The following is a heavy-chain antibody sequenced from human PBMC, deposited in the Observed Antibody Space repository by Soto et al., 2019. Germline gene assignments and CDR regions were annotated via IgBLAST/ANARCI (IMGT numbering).Heavy chain of an antibody. CDR2: IYYSGST. V-gene: IGHV4-39*02. J-gene: IGHJ4*02. D-gene: IGHD5-12*01. CDR3: ARDPQVILGYSGYDSSGSFDY. Sequence: PSETLSLTCTVSGGSISSSSYYWGWIRQPPGKGLEWIGSIYYSGSTYYNPSLKSRVTISVDTSKNQFSLKLSSVTAADTAVYYCARDPQVILGYSGYDSSGSFDYWGKGTLVTVSS. CDR1: GGSISSSSYY.